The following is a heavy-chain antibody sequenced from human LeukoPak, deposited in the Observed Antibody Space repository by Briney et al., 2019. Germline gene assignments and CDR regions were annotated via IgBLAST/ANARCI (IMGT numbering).Heavy chain of an antibody. V-gene: IGHV3-23*01. Sequence: GGSLRLSCAASGFSIRLYVMSWVRQAPVKGLEWVSDISGSGTSTHYADSVKGRFTISRDNSKKTLNLQMNSLTAEDTAVYYCAKVDSSERRGIWTAFDVWGRGTMVTVSS. D-gene: IGHD1-20*01. CDR3: AKVDSSERRGIWTAFDV. CDR2: ISGSGTST. CDR1: GFSIRLYV. J-gene: IGHJ3*01.